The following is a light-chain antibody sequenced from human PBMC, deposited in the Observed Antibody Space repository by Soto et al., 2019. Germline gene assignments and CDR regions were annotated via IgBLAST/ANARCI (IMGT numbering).Light chain of an antibody. Sequence: EIVLTQSPAILSLSPGERATLSCRTNQTVSSYLAWYQHKSGQAPRLLIYSASKRATGIPARFSGSGSGTDFTLTISSLDPEDFAFYYCQQSYSTPHTFGLGTKVEIK. J-gene: IGKJ1*01. V-gene: IGKV3-11*01. CDR1: QTVSSY. CDR2: SAS. CDR3: QQSYSTPHT.